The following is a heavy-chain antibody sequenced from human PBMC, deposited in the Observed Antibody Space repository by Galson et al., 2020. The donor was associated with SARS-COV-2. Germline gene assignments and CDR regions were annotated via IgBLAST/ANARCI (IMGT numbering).Heavy chain of an antibody. D-gene: IGHD6-19*01. J-gene: IGHJ6*02. CDR3: ARETAVAGDYYYYGMDV. CDR1: GYTFTGYY. V-gene: IGHV1-2*02. Sequence: ASVKVSCKASGYTFTGYYMHWVRQAPGQGLEWMGWIDPNSGGTNYAQKFQGRVTMTRDTSISTAYMELSRLRSDDTAVYYCARETAVAGDYYYYGMDVWGQGTTVTVSS. CDR2: IDPNSGGT.